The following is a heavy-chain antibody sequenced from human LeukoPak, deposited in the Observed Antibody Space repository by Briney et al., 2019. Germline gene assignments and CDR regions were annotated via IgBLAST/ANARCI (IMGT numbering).Heavy chain of an antibody. Sequence: GGSLRLSCAASGFTFNSYGMHWVRQAPGKGLEWVAFIRYDGSNKYYADSVKGRFTISRDNSKNTLYLQMNNLRTEDTAVFYCAKDALWWEQTNYYYYYYMDVWGKGTTVTISS. V-gene: IGHV3-30*02. D-gene: IGHD2-21*01. CDR3: AKDALWWEQTNYYYYYYMDV. J-gene: IGHJ6*03. CDR1: GFTFNSYG. CDR2: IRYDGSNK.